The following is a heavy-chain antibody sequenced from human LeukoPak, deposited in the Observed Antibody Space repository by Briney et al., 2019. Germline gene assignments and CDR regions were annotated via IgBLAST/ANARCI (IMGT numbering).Heavy chain of an antibody. J-gene: IGHJ4*02. V-gene: IGHV1-46*01. CDR2: INPSGGST. Sequence: ASVKVSCKASGYTFTSYGISWVRQAPGQGLEWMGIINPSGGSTSYAQKFQGRVTMTRDTSTSTVYMELSSLRSEDTAVYYCASLSGSFGLRDYWGQGTLVTVSS. CDR3: ASLSGSFGLRDY. CDR1: GYTFTSYG. D-gene: IGHD1-26*01.